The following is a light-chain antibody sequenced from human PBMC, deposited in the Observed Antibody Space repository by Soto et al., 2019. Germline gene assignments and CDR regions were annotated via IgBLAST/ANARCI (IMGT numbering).Light chain of an antibody. CDR3: QQYNSYPWT. V-gene: IGKV1-16*01. J-gene: IGKJ1*01. Sequence: EIQMTPSPSSLSASIVDITTITCRASQGISNYLAWYQQKPGKAPKLLIYDASSLESGVPSRFSGSGSGTEFTLTISSLQPDDFATYYCQQYNSYPWTFGQRSMVDIK. CDR1: QGISNY. CDR2: DAS.